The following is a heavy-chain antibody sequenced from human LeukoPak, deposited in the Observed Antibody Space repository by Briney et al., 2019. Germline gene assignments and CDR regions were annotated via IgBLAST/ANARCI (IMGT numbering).Heavy chain of an antibody. Sequence: GGSLRLSCAASGFTFSSYAMSWVRQAPGKGLEWVSAISGSGGSTYYADSVKGRFTISRDNSKNTLYLQMNSLRAEDTAVYYCANLRGIAVVEHAFDIWGQGTMVTVSS. J-gene: IGHJ3*02. CDR2: ISGSGGST. D-gene: IGHD6-19*01. V-gene: IGHV3-23*01. CDR3: ANLRGIAVVEHAFDI. CDR1: GFTFSSYA.